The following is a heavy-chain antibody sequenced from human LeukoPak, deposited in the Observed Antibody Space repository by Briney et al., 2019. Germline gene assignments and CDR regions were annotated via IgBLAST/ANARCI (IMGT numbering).Heavy chain of an antibody. V-gene: IGHV4-59*01. CDR2: IYYSGST. D-gene: IGHD2-8*01. CDR3: ARGPRNGWFDP. CDR1: GGSISSYY. Sequence: SETLSLTCTVSGGSISSYYWSWIRQPPGKGLEWIGYIYYSGSTNYNPSLKSRVTISVDTSKNQFSLKLSSVTAADTAVYYCARGPRNGWFDPWGQGTLVTVSS. J-gene: IGHJ5*02.